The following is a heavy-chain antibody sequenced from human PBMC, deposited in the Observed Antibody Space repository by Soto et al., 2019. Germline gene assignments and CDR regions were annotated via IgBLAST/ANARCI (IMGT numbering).Heavy chain of an antibody. J-gene: IGHJ6*02. V-gene: IGHV4-61*01. CDR1: GGSVSSGSYY. D-gene: IGHD3-10*01. CDR3: AREMWFGSYYYYGMDV. Sequence: PSETLSLTCTVSGGSVSSGSYYWSWIRQPPGKGLEWIGYIYYSGSTNYNPSLKSRVTISVDTSKNQFSLKLSSVTAADTAVYYCAREMWFGSYYYYGMDVWGQGTTVTVSS. CDR2: IYYSGST.